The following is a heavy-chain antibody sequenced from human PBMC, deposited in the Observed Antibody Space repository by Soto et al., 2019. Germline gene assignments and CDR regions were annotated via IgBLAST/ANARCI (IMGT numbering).Heavy chain of an antibody. CDR1: GDTFTSYG. Sequence: ASVKVSCEACGDTFTSYGISWVRQAPGQGLEWMGWISAYNGNTNYAQKLQGRVTMTTDTSTSTAYMELRSLRSDDTAVYYCARDLLPHYYDSSGYYYGYWGQGTLVTVSS. D-gene: IGHD3-22*01. J-gene: IGHJ4*02. CDR3: ARDLLPHYYDSSGYYYGY. V-gene: IGHV1-18*01. CDR2: ISAYNGNT.